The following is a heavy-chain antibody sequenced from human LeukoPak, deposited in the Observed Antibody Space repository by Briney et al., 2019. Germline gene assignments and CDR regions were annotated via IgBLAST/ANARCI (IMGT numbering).Heavy chain of an antibody. J-gene: IGHJ3*02. CDR1: GGSTCGHY. CDR3: ASLLDNDGSGDSDTFDM. CDR2: IYYGGKI. V-gene: IGHV4-59*11. Sequence: PSETLSLTRTVSGGSTCGHYWSWIRPSPGEGLQWIGYIYYGGKIYYYPSLQSRVTISVATSKRRFPLRLTSVTAADTALSYCASLLDNDGSGDSDTFDMWGLGTMVTVSS. D-gene: IGHD3-22*01.